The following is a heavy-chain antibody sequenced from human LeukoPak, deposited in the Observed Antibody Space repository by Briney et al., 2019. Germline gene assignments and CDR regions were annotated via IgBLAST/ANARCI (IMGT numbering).Heavy chain of an antibody. CDR1: GFTFTSYG. CDR3: ARDLSPVVRASPMGY. Sequence: GTSLRLSCAASGFTFTSYGMHWVRQAPGKGLEWVALITYDGYYKYYSDSVKGRFTISSDTSKNTMYLQMNSLRAEDTAVYYCARDLSPVVRASPMGYWGQGPLVTVSS. V-gene: IGHV3-30*03. CDR2: ITYDGYYK. D-gene: IGHD3-10*01. J-gene: IGHJ4*02.